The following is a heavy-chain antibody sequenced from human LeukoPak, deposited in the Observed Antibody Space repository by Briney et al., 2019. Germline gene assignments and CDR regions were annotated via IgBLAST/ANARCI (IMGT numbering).Heavy chain of an antibody. CDR2: LFTSGNT. CDR3: AGSVVRGVIDY. J-gene: IGHJ4*02. Sequence: PSQTLSLTCTVSVGSISSDSYSWSWIRQPAGKELEFIGRLFTSGNTNYNPSLKSRVTISLDTSKNQFSLMLRSVTAADTAVYYCAGSVVRGVIDYWGQGTPVTVSS. D-gene: IGHD3-10*01. V-gene: IGHV4-61*02. CDR1: VGSISSDSYS.